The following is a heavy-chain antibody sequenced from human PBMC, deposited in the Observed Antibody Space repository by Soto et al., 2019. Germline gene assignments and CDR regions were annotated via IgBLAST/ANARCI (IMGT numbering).Heavy chain of an antibody. J-gene: IGHJ6*02. CDR2: IWYDGSNK. CDR3: AREEIYDSSGYYYSHYYYGMDV. Sequence: QVQLVESGGGVVQPGRSLRLSCAASGFTFSSYGMHWVRQAPGKGLEWVAVIWYDGSNKYYADSVKGRFTISRDNSKNTLYLQMNSLRAEDTAVYYCAREEIYDSSGYYYSHYYYGMDVWGQGTTVTVSS. D-gene: IGHD3-22*01. CDR1: GFTFSSYG. V-gene: IGHV3-33*01.